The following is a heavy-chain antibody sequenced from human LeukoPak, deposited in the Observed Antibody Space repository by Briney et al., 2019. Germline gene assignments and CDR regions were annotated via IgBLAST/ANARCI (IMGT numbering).Heavy chain of an antibody. Sequence: AGGSLRLSCAASGFTFSSYWMSWVRQAPGKGLEWVSLISGSGGSTYYADSVKGRFTISRDNSKNTLHLQMNSLRAEDTAIYYCAKDLSLAVAGMDVWGQGTTVTVSS. CDR2: ISGSGGST. J-gene: IGHJ6*02. CDR3: AKDLSLAVAGMDV. D-gene: IGHD6-19*01. CDR1: GFTFSSYW. V-gene: IGHV3-23*01.